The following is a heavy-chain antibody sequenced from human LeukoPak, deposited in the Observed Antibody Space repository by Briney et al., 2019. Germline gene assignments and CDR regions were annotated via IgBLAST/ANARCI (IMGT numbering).Heavy chain of an antibody. D-gene: IGHD5-12*01. CDR1: GFTFSSYS. CDR3: ARTPYKYGGYDFVVYFDY. J-gene: IGHJ4*02. V-gene: IGHV3-48*01. CDR2: ISSSSSTI. Sequence: GGSLRLSCAASGFTFSSYSMNWVRQAPGKGLEWVSYISSSSSTIYYADSVKGRFTISRDNAKNSLYLQMNSLRAEDTAVYYCARTPYKYGGYDFVVYFDYWGQGTLVTVSS.